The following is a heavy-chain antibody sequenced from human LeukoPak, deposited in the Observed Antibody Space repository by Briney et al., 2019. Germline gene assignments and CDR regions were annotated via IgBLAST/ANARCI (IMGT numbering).Heavy chain of an antibody. CDR2: IRYDGSNK. J-gene: IGHJ4*02. V-gene: IGHV3-30*02. CDR1: GFTFSSYG. D-gene: IGHD2-2*02. Sequence: QTGGSLRLSCAASGFTFSSYGMHWVRQAPGKGLEWVAFIRYDGSNKYYADSVKGRFTISRDNSKNTLYLQMNSLRAEDTAVYYCAPDIVVVPAAIPPGDYWGQGTLVTVSS. CDR3: APDIVVVPAAIPPGDY.